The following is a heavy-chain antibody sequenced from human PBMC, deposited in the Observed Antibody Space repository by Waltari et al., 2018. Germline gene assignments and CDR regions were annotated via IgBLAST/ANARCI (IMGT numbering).Heavy chain of an antibody. Sequence: QVQLVESGGGVVQPGRSLRLSCAASGFTFSSHAMHWVRQAPGKGLEWVAVISYDGSNKYYADSVKGRFTISRDNSKNTLYLQMNSLRAEDTAVYYCARLPLVREHDYWGQGTLVTVSS. CDR3: ARLPLVREHDY. J-gene: IGHJ4*02. V-gene: IGHV3-30*01. CDR1: GFTFSSHA. D-gene: IGHD3-10*01. CDR2: ISYDGSNK.